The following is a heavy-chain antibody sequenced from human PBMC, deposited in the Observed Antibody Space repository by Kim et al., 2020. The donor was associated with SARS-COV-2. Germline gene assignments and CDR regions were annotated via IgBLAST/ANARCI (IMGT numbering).Heavy chain of an antibody. V-gene: IGHV3-33*06. Sequence: GGSLRLSCAASGFTFSSYAMHWVRQAPGKGLEWVAVIWYDGSNKYYADSVKGRFTISRDNSKNTLYLQMNSLRAEDTAVYYCAKAGLGSAAGEMRTLYNWFDPWGQGTLVTVSS. CDR1: GFTFSSYA. D-gene: IGHD6-13*01. CDR3: AKAGLGSAAGEMRTLYNWFDP. J-gene: IGHJ5*02. CDR2: IWYDGSNK.